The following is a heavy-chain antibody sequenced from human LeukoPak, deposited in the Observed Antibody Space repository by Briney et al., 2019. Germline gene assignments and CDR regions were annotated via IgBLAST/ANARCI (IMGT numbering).Heavy chain of an antibody. CDR1: GGSFSGYY. V-gene: IGHV4-59*01. Sequence: SETLSLTCTVYGGSFSGYYWSWIRQPPGKGLEWIGYIYYSGSTNYNPSLKSRVTVSVDTSKNQFSLKLSSVTAADTAVYYCASSAGHYYFDYWGQGTLVTVSS. CDR3: ASSAGHYYFDY. D-gene: IGHD4/OR15-4a*01. J-gene: IGHJ4*02. CDR2: IYYSGST.